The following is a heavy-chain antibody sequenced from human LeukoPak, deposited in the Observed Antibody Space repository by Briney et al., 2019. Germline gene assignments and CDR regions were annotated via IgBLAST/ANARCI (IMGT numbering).Heavy chain of an antibody. CDR2: IKNNAAGGTA. Sequence: GGSLRLSCAGSGFTFSSAWMSWVPQAPGKGLEWVGRIKNNAAGGTADYAAPVKGRFSISRDDSEHTLFLQMNSLKTEDTAVYYCVREGRDTSGWYGAFDIWGQGTMVTVSS. CDR3: VREGRDTSGWYGAFDI. J-gene: IGHJ3*02. D-gene: IGHD6-19*01. V-gene: IGHV3-15*01. CDR1: GFTFSSAW.